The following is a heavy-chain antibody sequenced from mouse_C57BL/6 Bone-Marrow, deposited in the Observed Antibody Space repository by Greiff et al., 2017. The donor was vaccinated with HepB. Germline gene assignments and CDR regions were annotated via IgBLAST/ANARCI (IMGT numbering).Heavy chain of an antibody. CDR2: INPNNGGT. V-gene: IGHV1-26*01. CDR3: ARWERGNYAMDY. J-gene: IGHJ4*01. CDR1: GYTFTDYY. Sequence: DVQLQQSGPELVKPGASVKISCKATGYTFTDYYMNWVKQSHGKSLAWIGDINPNNGGTSYNQKFKGKATLTVDKSSSTAYMELRSLTSEASAVYYCARWERGNYAMDYWGQGTSVTVSS. D-gene: IGHD4-1*01.